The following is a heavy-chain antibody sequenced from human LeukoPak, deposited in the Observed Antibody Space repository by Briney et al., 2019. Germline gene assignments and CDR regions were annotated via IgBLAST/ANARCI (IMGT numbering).Heavy chain of an antibody. Sequence: SVKVSCKASGGTFSSYAISWVRQAPGQGLEWMGRIIPIFGTANYAQKFQGRVTITTDESTSTAYMELSSLRSEDTVVYYCARDASSYCGNSGCLDYWGQGTLVTVSS. D-gene: IGHD4-23*01. J-gene: IGHJ4*02. V-gene: IGHV1-69*05. CDR3: ARDASSYCGNSGCLDY. CDR2: IIPIFGTA. CDR1: GGTFSSYA.